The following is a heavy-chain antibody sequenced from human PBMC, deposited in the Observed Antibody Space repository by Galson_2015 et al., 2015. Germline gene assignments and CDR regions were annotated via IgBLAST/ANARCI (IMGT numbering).Heavy chain of an antibody. CDR1: GFTFSDYY. J-gene: IGHJ3*02. Sequence: SLRLACAASGFTFSDYYMSWVRQAPGKGLEWISYISSSGSTRYYADSVKGRLTISRDKAKNSLYLQMNSLRAEDTAVYYCARAHCTNGVCYFWNAFDIWGKGTMVTVSS. V-gene: IGHV3-11*01. D-gene: IGHD2-8*01. CDR3: ARAHCTNGVCYFWNAFDI. CDR2: ISSSGSTR.